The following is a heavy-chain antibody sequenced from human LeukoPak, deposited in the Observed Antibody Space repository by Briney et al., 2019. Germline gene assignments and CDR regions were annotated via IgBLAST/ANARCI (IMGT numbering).Heavy chain of an antibody. CDR2: VDSTSRYI. CDR1: GFTISSYTFGSYT. V-gene: IGHV3-21*01. D-gene: IGHD3-3*01. J-gene: IGHJ6*02. Sequence: GGSLRHSCAASGFTISSYTFGSYTMNWVRQAPGKGLEWVASVDSTSRYIYYTDSVKGRFTISKDNANSSLHLQMNSLRAEDTAVYYCARTLVTISGVVRQYYYAMDVWGQGTTVTVSS. CDR3: ARTLVTISGVVRQYYYAMDV.